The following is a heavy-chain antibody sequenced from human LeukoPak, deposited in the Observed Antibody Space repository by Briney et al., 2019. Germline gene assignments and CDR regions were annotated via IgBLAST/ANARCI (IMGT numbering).Heavy chain of an antibody. V-gene: IGHV4-59*01. J-gene: IGHJ4*02. CDR2: IYYSGTT. CDR1: GDSISGYY. Sequence: PSETLSLTCTVSGDSISGYYWSWIRQPPGKGLEWIGNIYYSGTTNHNPSLKSRVTISVDTSKNQFSLKLSSVTAADTATYYCARGGSYHGYWGQGTLATVSS. CDR3: ARGGSYHGY. D-gene: IGHD1-26*01.